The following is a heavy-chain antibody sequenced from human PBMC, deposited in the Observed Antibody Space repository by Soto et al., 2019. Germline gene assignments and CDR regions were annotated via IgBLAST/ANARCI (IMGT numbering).Heavy chain of an antibody. CDR2: ISYDGSNK. Sequence: GGSLRLSCAASGFTFSSYAMHWVRQAPGKGLEWVAVISYDGSNKYYADSVKGRFTISRDNSKNTLYLQMNSLRAEDTAVYYCARVPLPWYYDSSGYPDYWGQGTLVTVSS. CDR1: GFTFSSYA. CDR3: ARVPLPWYYDSSGYPDY. V-gene: IGHV3-30-3*01. J-gene: IGHJ4*02. D-gene: IGHD3-22*01.